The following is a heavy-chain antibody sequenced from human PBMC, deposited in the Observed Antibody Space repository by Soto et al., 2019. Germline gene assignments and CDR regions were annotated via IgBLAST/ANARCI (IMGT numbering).Heavy chain of an antibody. CDR1: GASMNDYY. Sequence: PSETLSLTCSVSGASMNDYYGSWSRQSPGKGLEHIGYLHYNGFAEYSPSLWSRVSISMDTSKNQFSLKLSSVTAADTAIYFCARSGHIFAGVFWGQGILVTVSS. J-gene: IGHJ4*02. CDR2: LHYNGFA. V-gene: IGHV4-59*01. CDR3: ARSGHIFAGVF. D-gene: IGHD3-16*01.